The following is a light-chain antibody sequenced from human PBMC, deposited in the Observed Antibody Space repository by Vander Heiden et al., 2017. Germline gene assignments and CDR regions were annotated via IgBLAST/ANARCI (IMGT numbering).Light chain of an antibody. CDR1: RAAAGAYNF. CDR3: TSVTRSGTIE. V-gene: IGLV2-14*01. CDR2: DVT. Sequence: HSPLPQPPPVSAPPAPPVPISCTTTRAAAGAYNFVPSYQQHPGKDPKLMIYDVTDRASGVSNRFSGSKSGNTASLSISGLQAEDEADYYCTSVTRSGTIEFGGGTKLTVL. J-gene: IGLJ2*01.